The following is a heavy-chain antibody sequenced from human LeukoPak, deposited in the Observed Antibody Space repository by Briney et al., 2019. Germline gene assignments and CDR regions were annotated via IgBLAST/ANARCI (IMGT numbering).Heavy chain of an antibody. CDR2: IYPGDSAT. CDR1: GYSFTSYW. J-gene: IGHJ4*02. V-gene: IGHV5-51*01. D-gene: IGHD2-21*01. Sequence: GESLKISCKGSGYSFTSYWIGWVRQMPGKGLEWMRFIYPGDSATRYSPSFQGQVTISADKSISTDYLQWSSLKASDTAMYYCARQFPGQYYFDYWGQGTLVTVSS. CDR3: ARQFPGQYYFDY.